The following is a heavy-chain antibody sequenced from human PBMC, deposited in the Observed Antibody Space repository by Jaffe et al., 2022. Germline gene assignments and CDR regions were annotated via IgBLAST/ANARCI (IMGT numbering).Heavy chain of an antibody. CDR2: INHSGST. D-gene: IGHD2-15*01. CDR1: GGSFSGYY. Sequence: QVQLQQWGAGLLKPSETLSLTCAVYGGSFSGYYWSWIRQPPGKGLEWIGEINHSGSTNYNPSLKSRVTISVDTSKNQFSLKLSSVTAADTAVYYCARGKHRYCSGGSCYSYFDYWGQGTLVTVSS. V-gene: IGHV4-34*01. CDR3: ARGKHRYCSGGSCYSYFDY. J-gene: IGHJ4*02.